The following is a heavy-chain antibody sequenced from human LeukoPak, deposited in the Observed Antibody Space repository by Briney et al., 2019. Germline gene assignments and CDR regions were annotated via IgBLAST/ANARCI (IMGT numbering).Heavy chain of an antibody. Sequence: GGSLRLSCAASGFTFTNYEMKWVRQAPGKGLEWLSYISGSGSTIYYADSVEGRFTISRDNAKNSLYLQMNSLRAEDTAVYYCARGGYSDSSAADMTWGQGTLVTVSS. V-gene: IGHV3-48*03. D-gene: IGHD3-22*01. CDR3: ARGGYSDSSAADMT. CDR2: ISGSGSTI. CDR1: GFTFTNYE. J-gene: IGHJ5*02.